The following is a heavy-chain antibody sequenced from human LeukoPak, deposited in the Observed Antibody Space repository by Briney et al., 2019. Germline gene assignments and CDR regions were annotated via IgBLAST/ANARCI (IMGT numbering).Heavy chain of an antibody. J-gene: IGHJ5*02. D-gene: IGHD6-19*01. Sequence: SVKVSCKASGGTFSSYAISWVRQAPGQGLKWMGGIIPIFGTANYAQRFQGRVTITADKSTSTAYMELSSLRSEDTAVYYCARGAAVAGMRFDPWGQGTLVTVSS. V-gene: IGHV1-69*06. CDR2: IIPIFGTA. CDR1: GGTFSSYA. CDR3: ARGAAVAGMRFDP.